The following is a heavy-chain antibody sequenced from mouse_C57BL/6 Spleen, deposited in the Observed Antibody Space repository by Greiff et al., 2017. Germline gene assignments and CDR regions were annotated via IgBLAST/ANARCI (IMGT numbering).Heavy chain of an antibody. CDR2: IYPGSGST. CDR1: GYTFTSYW. D-gene: IGHD3-2*02. J-gene: IGHJ3*01. V-gene: IGHV1-55*01. CDR3: ARSGGDSSGTGFAY. Sequence: QVQLQQPGAELVKPGASVKMSCKASGYTFTSYWITWVKQRPGQGLEWIGDIYPGSGSTNYNEKFKSKATLTVDTSSSTAYMQLSSLTSEDSAVYDCARSGGDSSGTGFAYWGQGTLVTVSA.